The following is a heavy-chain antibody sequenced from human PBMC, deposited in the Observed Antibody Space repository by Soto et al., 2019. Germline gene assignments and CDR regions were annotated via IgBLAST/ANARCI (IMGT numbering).Heavy chain of an antibody. CDR3: AKDYYTISHYYYMDV. J-gene: IGHJ6*03. V-gene: IGHV3-30*18. CDR1: GFTFSSYG. Sequence: GGSLRLSCAASGFTFSSYGMHWVRQAPGKGLEWVAVISYDGSNKYYADSVKGRFTISRDNSKNTLYLQMNSLRAEDTAVYYCAKDYYTISHYYYMDVWGKGTTVTVSS. CDR2: ISYDGSNK. D-gene: IGHD3-22*01.